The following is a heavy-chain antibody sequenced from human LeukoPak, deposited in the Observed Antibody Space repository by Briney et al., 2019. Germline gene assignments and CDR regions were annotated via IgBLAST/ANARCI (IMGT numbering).Heavy chain of an antibody. V-gene: IGHV3-21*01. CDR3: ARSWPFDY. J-gene: IGHJ4*02. CDR2: ISSSSSYT. Sequence: GGSLRLSCAASGFTFSSYSMNWVRQAPGKGLEWVSSISSSSSYTYYADSVKGRFTISRDNAKNSLYLQMNSLRAEDTAVYYCARSWPFDYWGQGTLVTVSS. D-gene: IGHD6-13*01. CDR1: GFTFSSYS.